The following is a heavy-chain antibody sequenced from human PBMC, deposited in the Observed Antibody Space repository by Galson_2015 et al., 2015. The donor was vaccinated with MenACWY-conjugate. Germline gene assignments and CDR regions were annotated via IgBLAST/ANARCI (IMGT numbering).Heavy chain of an antibody. D-gene: IGHD3-22*01. CDR2: ISYDGSNK. CDR1: GFTFSSYA. Sequence: SLRLSCAASGFTFSSYAMHWVRQAPGKGLEWVAVISYDGSNKYYADSVKGRFTISRDNSKNTLYLQMNSLRAEDTAVYYCARDYYDSSGYYLGGFDPWGQGTLVTVSS. CDR3: ARDYYDSSGYYLGGFDP. J-gene: IGHJ5*02. V-gene: IGHV3-30*04.